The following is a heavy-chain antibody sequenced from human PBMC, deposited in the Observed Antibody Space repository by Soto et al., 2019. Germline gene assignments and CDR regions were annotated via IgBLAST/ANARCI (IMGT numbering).Heavy chain of an antibody. V-gene: IGHV1-18*04. CDR2: ISPFNGNT. CDR3: ATGGPRYDSESYGYTWFDT. J-gene: IGHJ5*02. Sequence: QVQLVQSGGEVKKPGASVKLSCKASGYAFTTYGHNWVRQAPGQGLEWMGWISPFNGNTKYAQEFQDRLTLTTDTSATTVYMELTSLRSDDTAVYYCATGGPRYDSESYGYTWFDTWGPGTLVIVSS. D-gene: IGHD3-16*01. CDR1: GYAFTTYG.